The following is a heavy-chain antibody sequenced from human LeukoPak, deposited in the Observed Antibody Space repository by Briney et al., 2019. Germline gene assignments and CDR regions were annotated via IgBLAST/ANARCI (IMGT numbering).Heavy chain of an antibody. J-gene: IGHJ3*02. CDR1: GFTFSSYG. V-gene: IGHV3-7*03. D-gene: IGHD3-9*01. CDR2: IKQDGSEK. CDR3: ARVGVYYDILTGYRLDAFDI. Sequence: GRSLRLSCAASGFTFSSYGMHWVRQAPGKGLEWVANIKQDGSEKYYVDSVKGRFTISRDNAKNSLYLQMNSLRAEDTAVYYCARVGVYYDILTGYRLDAFDIWGQGTMVTVSS.